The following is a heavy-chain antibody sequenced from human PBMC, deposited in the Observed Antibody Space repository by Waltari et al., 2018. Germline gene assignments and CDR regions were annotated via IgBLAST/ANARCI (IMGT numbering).Heavy chain of an antibody. CDR2: LYGPATT. V-gene: IGHV4-38-2*01. CDR1: GYSISSGWH. J-gene: IGHJ3*01. CDR3: TRRMMTAIAGGGASDV. Sequence: QVQLQESGPRLVKPSETLSLSCAVSGYSISSGWHWVWLRHLPGTGLEWIGGLYGPATTSYSPSLQSRVTISSDTSTNNFYLNLTSLTAADTATYYCTRRMMTAIAGGGASDVWGQGTLVTVSS. D-gene: IGHD2-21*01.